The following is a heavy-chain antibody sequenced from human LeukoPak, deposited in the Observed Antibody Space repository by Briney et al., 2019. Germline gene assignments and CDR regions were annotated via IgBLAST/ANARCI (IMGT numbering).Heavy chain of an antibody. D-gene: IGHD3-22*01. CDR3: AKKIPGNYYPFDC. Sequence: GSLRLSWVASGFTFSNYAMHWVRQAPGKGLEWVSAIGAGGGGYADSVKGRFAISRDNSKNTLYLQMNSLRAEDTAVYYCAKKIPGNYYPFDCWGQGILVTVSS. CDR1: GFTFSNYA. J-gene: IGHJ4*02. V-gene: IGHV3-23*01. CDR2: IGAGGGG.